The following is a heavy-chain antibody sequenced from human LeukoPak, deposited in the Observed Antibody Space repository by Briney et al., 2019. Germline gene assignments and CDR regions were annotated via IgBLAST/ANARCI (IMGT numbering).Heavy chain of an antibody. CDR3: ARVTADAFDI. V-gene: IGHV4-34*01. CDR2: INHSGST. CDR1: GGPFSDHY. Sequence: PSETLSLTCGVYGGPFSDHYWSWIRQTPGKGLEWIGEINHSGSTSYNPSLKSRVTISVDTSKNQFSLKLSSVTAADTAVYYCARVTADAFDIWGQGTMVTVSS. J-gene: IGHJ3*02.